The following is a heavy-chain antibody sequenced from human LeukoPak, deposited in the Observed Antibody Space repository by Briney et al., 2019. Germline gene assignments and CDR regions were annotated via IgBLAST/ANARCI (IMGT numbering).Heavy chain of an antibody. CDR1: EFIFRSYW. J-gene: IGHJ3*01. V-gene: IGHV3-7*01. D-gene: IGHD3-10*01. CDR3: ATAPRVRAPKYAFVL. CDR2: IKEDGSEK. Sequence: GGSLRLSRAASEFIFRSYWMSWVRQAAGKGLEWVANIKEDGSEKYYVDSVKGRFTISRDYAENSLYLQMNSLRAEDTAVYYCATAPRVRAPKYAFVLWGHGTLVTVSS.